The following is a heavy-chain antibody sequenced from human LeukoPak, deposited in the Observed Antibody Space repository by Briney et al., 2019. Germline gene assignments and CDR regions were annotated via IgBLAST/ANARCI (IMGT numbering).Heavy chain of an antibody. CDR3: ATNIEVAYYNYAMDV. Sequence: PSETLSLTCTVSGGPISSYHWSWFRQPAGKGLEFIGRMFPSGTINYSPSLKRRLTMSVDTSKNQLSLELRSVTAADTAVYYCATNIEVAYYNYAMDVWGQGTTVTVSS. CDR2: MFPSGTI. J-gene: IGHJ6*02. V-gene: IGHV4-4*07. D-gene: IGHD6-19*01. CDR1: GGPISSYH.